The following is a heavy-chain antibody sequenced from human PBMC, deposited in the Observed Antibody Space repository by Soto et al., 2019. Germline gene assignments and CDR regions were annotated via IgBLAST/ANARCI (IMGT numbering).Heavy chain of an antibody. Sequence: PGGSLRLSCAASGFTFSSYGMHWVRQAPGKGLEWVAVIWYDGSNKYYADSVKGRFTISRDNSKNTLYLQMNSLRAEDTAVYYCARGGGIAAAGDYYYYGMDVWGQGTTVTVSS. D-gene: IGHD6-13*01. V-gene: IGHV3-33*01. CDR1: GFTFSSYG. J-gene: IGHJ6*02. CDR3: ARGGGIAAAGDYYYYGMDV. CDR2: IWYDGSNK.